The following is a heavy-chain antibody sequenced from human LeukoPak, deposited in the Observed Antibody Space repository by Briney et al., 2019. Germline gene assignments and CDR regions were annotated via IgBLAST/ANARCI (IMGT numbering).Heavy chain of an antibody. CDR2: INPNSGGT. CDR1: GYTFTAYY. Sequence: GASVKVSCKASGYTFTAYYMDWVRQAPGQGLEWMGWINPNSGGTNYAQKFQGRVTMTRDTSISTAYMELSWLRSDDAAVYYCARDYGDDAGTGTFYYWGQGTLVTVSS. CDR3: ARDYGDDAGTGTFYY. J-gene: IGHJ4*02. V-gene: IGHV1-2*02. D-gene: IGHD4-17*01.